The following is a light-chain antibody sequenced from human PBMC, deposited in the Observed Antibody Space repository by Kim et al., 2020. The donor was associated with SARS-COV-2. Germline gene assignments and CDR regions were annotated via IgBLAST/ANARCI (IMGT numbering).Light chain of an antibody. CDR1: NIGSKG. Sequence: SYELTQPPSVSVAPGKTARITCGGSNIGSKGVHWYQQKPGQAPVLVIYYDSDRPSGIPERFSGSNSGNTATLTISRVEAGDEADYYCQVWDSSSDHWVFGGGTKLTVL. CDR2: YDS. J-gene: IGLJ3*02. CDR3: QVWDSSSDHWV. V-gene: IGLV3-21*04.